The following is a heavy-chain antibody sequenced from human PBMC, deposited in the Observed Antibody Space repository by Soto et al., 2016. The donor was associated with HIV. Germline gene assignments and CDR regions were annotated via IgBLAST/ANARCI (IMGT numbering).Heavy chain of an antibody. Sequence: EVQLVESGGGVVRPGGSLRLSCAASGFTLDDYGMSWVRQAPGKGLEWVSGTNWNGGSTGYAHSVKGRFTISRDNAKNSLYLQMNSLRGEDTALYYCARASQEGYNWNNNYNYYYYMDVWGKGTTVTVSS. V-gene: IGHV3-20*04. CDR3: ARASQEGYNWNNNYNYYYYMDV. CDR2: TNWNGGST. D-gene: IGHD1-20*01. CDR1: GFTLDDYG. J-gene: IGHJ6*03.